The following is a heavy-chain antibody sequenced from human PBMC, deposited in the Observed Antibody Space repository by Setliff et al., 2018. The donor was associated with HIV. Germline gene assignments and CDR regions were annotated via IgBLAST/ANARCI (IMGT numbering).Heavy chain of an antibody. CDR1: GFTFSNFA. D-gene: IGHD5-18*01. J-gene: IGHJ4*02. CDR2: ISYDGSRT. Sequence: GGSLRLSCVASGFTFSNFAMYWVRQAPGKGLEWVSVISYDGSRTYYVDSVKGRFTISRDNSKNTLYLQLNSLRPEDTAVYYCARGTGRGYSYGYGLDYWGQGTLVTVSS. V-gene: IGHV3-30*01. CDR3: ARGTGRGYSYGYGLDY.